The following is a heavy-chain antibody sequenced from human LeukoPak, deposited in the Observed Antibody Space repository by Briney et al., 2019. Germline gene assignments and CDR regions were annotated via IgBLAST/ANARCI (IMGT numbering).Heavy chain of an antibody. CDR2: INPNSGGT. CDR1: GYTFTGYY. J-gene: IGHJ6*02. V-gene: IGHV1-2*02. Sequence: GASVKVSCKASGYTFTGYYMHWVRQAPGQGLEWMGWINPNSGGTNYAQKFQGRVTMTRDTSISTAYMELSRLRSDDTAVYYCARERSTFDWSPKYYYYGMDAWGQGTTVTVSS. CDR3: ARERSTFDWSPKYYYYGMDA. D-gene: IGHD3-9*01.